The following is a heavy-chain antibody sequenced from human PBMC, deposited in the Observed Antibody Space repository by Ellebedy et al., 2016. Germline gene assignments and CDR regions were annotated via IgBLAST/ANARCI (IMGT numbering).Heavy chain of an antibody. D-gene: IGHD3-10*01. CDR1: GFTFSTHK. CDR2: ISSSSDTI. V-gene: IGHV3-48*01. CDR3: AKNSFGELPY. J-gene: IGHJ1*01. Sequence: GESLKISXAASGFTFSTHKMNWVRQSPGKGLEWVSHISSSSDTIYYADSVRGRFTISRDNSKNTLYLQMNSLRADDTAVYYCAKNSFGELPYWGQGTLVTVSS.